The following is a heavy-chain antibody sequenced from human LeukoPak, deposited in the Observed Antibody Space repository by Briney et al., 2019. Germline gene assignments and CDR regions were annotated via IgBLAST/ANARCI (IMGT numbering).Heavy chain of an antibody. Sequence: PGGSLRLSCAASGFTFRSYGMHWVRQAPGKGLEWVAVISNDGSNKYSADSVKGRFTISRDNSKNTLYLQMNSPRAEDTAVYYCARGGQVGAAWGYYFDYWGQGTLVTVSS. J-gene: IGHJ4*02. CDR3: ARGGQVGAAWGYYFDY. D-gene: IGHD1-26*01. CDR1: GFTFRSYG. V-gene: IGHV3-30*03. CDR2: ISNDGSNK.